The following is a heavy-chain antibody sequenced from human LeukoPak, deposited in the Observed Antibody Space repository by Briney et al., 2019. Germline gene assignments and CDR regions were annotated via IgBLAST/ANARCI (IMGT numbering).Heavy chain of an antibody. J-gene: IGHJ4*02. CDR2: IHFSGTT. D-gene: IGHD3-10*01. V-gene: IGHV4-59*12. CDR3: ASSRITMVRGVIRGFDY. Sequence: SETLSLTCTVSGGSISSYYWSWIRQSPGKGLEWIGYIHFSGTTNYNPSLKSRVTISVDTSKSQFSLRLSFVTAADTAVYYCASSRITMVRGVIRGFDYWGQGTLVTVSS. CDR1: GGSISSYY.